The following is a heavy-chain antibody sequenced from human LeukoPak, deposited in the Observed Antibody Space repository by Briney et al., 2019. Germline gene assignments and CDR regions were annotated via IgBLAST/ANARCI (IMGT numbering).Heavy chain of an antibody. V-gene: IGHV1-2*02. CDR3: VRDLRELSYYYGMDV. D-gene: IGHD1-26*01. Sequence: ASVKVSCKASGYTFTGYYMHWVRQAPGQGLEWMGWIDPNSGGTNYAQKFQGRVTVTRDTSISTAYMELSRLRSDDTAVYYCVRDLRELSYYYGMDVWGQGTTVTVSS. CDR1: GYTFTGYY. CDR2: IDPNSGGT. J-gene: IGHJ6*02.